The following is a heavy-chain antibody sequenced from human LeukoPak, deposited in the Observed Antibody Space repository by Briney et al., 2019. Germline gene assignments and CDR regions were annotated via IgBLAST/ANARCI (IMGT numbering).Heavy chain of an antibody. CDR2: ISSDSRYI. CDR1: GFTFSSYW. Sequence: GGSLRLSCAASGFTFSSYWMSWVRQAPGKGLDWVSSISSDSRYILYADSLKGRFTISRDNAKNSLYLQMNSLRAEDTALYYCARGPNGAFDIWGQGTMVTVSS. V-gene: IGHV3-21*01. D-gene: IGHD4/OR15-4a*01. J-gene: IGHJ3*02. CDR3: ARGPNGAFDI.